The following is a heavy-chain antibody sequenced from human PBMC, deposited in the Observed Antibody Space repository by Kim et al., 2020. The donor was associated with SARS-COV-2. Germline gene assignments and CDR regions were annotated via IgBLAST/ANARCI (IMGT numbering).Heavy chain of an antibody. D-gene: IGHD3-22*01. CDR1: GYTFTSYA. CDR2: INTNTGNP. J-gene: IGHJ4*02. V-gene: IGHV7-4-1*02. Sequence: ASVKVSCKASGYTFTSYAMNWVRQAPGQGLEWMGWINTNTGNPTHAQGFTGRFVFSLDTSVSTAYLQISSLKAEDTAVYYCARASRRGYYYDSSAMYYFDYWGQGTLVTVSA. CDR3: ARASRRGYYYDSSAMYYFDY.